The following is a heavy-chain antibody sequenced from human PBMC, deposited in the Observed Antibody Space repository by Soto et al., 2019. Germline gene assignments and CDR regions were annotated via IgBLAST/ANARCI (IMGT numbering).Heavy chain of an antibody. CDR2: VSGSARST. Sequence: EVQLLESGGDLVQPGGSLRLSCAASGFTFSIYVMTGVRQAPGKGLEWVSAVSGSARSTYYADSVKGRFSISRDNSKNTLYLQMSSLTADDTAVYYCARVEGTARNAFDVWGHGTMVTVSS. CDR3: ARVEGTARNAFDV. D-gene: IGHD6-6*01. V-gene: IGHV3-23*01. CDR1: GFTFSIYV. J-gene: IGHJ3*01.